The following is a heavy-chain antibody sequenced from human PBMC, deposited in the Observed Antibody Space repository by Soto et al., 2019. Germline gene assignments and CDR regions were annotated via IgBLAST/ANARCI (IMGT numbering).Heavy chain of an antibody. CDR3: ARLGGVATKFYYYYGMDV. J-gene: IGHJ6*02. D-gene: IGHD5-12*01. Sequence: SETLSLTCTVSGGSISSSSYYWGWIRQPPGKGLEWIGSIYYSGSTYYNPSLKSRVTISVDTSKNQFSLKLSSVTAADTAVYYCARLGGVATKFYYYYGMDVWGQGTPVTVSS. V-gene: IGHV4-39*01. CDR2: IYYSGST. CDR1: GGSISSSSYY.